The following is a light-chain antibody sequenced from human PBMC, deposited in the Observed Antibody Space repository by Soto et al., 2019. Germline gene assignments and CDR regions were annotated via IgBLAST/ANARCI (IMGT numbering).Light chain of an antibody. Sequence: EIVLTQSPGTLSLSPGERATLSCRASQSVSSSYLAWYQQKPGQAPRLLIYGASSRATGIPDRFSGSGSGTDFNLTISRLEAEDVVVYYCQQYGSSPLFTFGPGTKVDIK. CDR3: QQYGSSPLFT. CDR2: GAS. V-gene: IGKV3-20*01. J-gene: IGKJ3*01. CDR1: QSVSSSY.